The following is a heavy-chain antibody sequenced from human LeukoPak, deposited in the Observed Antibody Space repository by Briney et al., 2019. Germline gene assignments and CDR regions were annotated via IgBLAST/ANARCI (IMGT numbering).Heavy chain of an antibody. J-gene: IGHJ4*02. CDR1: GGSISSYY. Sequence: PSETLSLTCTVSGGSISSYYWNWIRQPPGKGLEWIGYIYYSGSTNYNPSLKSRVTMSVDTSKNQFSLKLSSVTAADTAVYYCARDQYYYDSSGCLTFDYWGQGTLVTVSS. V-gene: IGHV4-59*12. D-gene: IGHD3-22*01. CDR3: ARDQYYYDSSGCLTFDY. CDR2: IYYSGST.